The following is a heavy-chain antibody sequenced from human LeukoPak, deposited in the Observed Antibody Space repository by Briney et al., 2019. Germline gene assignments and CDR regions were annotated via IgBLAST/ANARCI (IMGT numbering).Heavy chain of an antibody. J-gene: IGHJ4*02. D-gene: IGHD4-17*01. Sequence: PGGSLRLSCAASGFTVSSNYMSWVRQAPGKGLEWVSVIYSGGSTYYADSVKGRFTISRDNSKNTLYLQMNSLRAEDTAVYYCARVRDGDYVDYWGQGTLVTVSS. CDR1: GFTVSSNY. CDR2: IYSGGST. CDR3: ARVRDGDYVDY. V-gene: IGHV3-53*01.